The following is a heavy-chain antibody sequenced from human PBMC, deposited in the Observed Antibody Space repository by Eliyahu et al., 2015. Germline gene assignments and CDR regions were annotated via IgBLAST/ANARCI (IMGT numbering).Heavy chain of an antibody. V-gene: IGHV4-39*01. D-gene: IGHD3-10*01. CDR2: IXFRVST. CDR1: GGSINRGXYS. J-gene: IGHJ4*02. CDR3: XRQRGPDTWGYYYXLDY. Sequence: QLQLQESGPGLVKPSETLSLTCTVSGGSINRGXYSGGWTRQPPGQELEWIXSIXFRVSTYYNPPLESRACTSVXTSKNQFSLEXRSVTAADTAVYYCXRQRGPDTWGYYYXLDYWGRGTLVTVSS.